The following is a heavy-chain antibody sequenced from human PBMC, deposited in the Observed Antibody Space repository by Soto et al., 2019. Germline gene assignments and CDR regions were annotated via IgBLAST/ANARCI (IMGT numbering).Heavy chain of an antibody. CDR2: ISAYNGNT. D-gene: IGHD6-13*01. CDR3: ALAAFPRSNWFDP. Sequence: GASVKVSCKASGYTFTSYGISWVRQAPGQGLEWMGWISAYNGNTNYAQKLQGRVTMTTDTSTSTAYMELGSLRSDDTAVYYCALAAFPRSNWFDPWGQGTLVTVSS. CDR1: GYTFTSYG. V-gene: IGHV1-18*04. J-gene: IGHJ5*02.